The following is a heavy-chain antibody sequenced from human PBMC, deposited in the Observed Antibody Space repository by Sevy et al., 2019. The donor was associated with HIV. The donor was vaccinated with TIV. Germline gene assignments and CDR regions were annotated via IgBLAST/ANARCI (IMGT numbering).Heavy chain of an antibody. CDR1: GYTFTGSY. J-gene: IGHJ4*02. V-gene: IGHV1-2*02. CDR2: INPDSGGP. CDR3: VRDDREGYFDY. Sequence: ASVKVSCKASGYTFTGSYMHWVRQAPGKGLEWMGWINPDSGGPNYAPKFQGRVTLTRDTSISTAYMELSRLKSDDTAVYDCVRDDREGYFDYWGQGTLVTVSS.